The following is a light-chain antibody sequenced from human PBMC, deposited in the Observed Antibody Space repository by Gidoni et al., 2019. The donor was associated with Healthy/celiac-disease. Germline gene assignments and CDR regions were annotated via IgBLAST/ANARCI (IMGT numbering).Light chain of an antibody. CDR3: QSYDSSLSAPVV. Sequence: QSVLTPPPSVSGAPGQRVTISCTGSSSNIGAGYDVHWYQQLPGTAPKLLIYGNSNRPSGGPDRVSGSKSGTSASLAITGLQAEDEADYYCQSYDSSLSAPVVFGGGTKLTVL. J-gene: IGLJ2*01. CDR2: GNS. V-gene: IGLV1-40*01. CDR1: SSNIGAGYD.